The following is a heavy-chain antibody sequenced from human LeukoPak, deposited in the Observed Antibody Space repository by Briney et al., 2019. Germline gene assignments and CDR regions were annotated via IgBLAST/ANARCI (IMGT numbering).Heavy chain of an antibody. J-gene: IGHJ4*02. CDR1: GFTFTSSA. V-gene: IGHV1-58*01. Sequence: ASVKVSCKASGFTFTSSAVQWVRQARGQRLEWIGWIVVGSGNTNYAQKFQERVTITRDMSTSTAYMELSSLRSEDTAVYYCAAGITTFGVGPYFDYWGQGTLVTVSS. CDR2: IVVGSGNT. D-gene: IGHD3-3*01. CDR3: AAGITTFGVGPYFDY.